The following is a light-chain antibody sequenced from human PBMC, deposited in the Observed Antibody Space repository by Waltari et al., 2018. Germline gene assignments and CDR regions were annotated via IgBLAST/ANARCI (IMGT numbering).Light chain of an antibody. CDR3: QQCNNSPPT. CDR2: DAS. Sequence: EIVLTQSTATLSLSPGEGPTLSCRASQSVSSQLVWYQQKRGQAPRLLIYDASNRATGIPARFSGSGSGTDFTLTISSLEPEDFAVYYCQQCNNSPPTFGQGTKVEIK. J-gene: IGKJ1*01. V-gene: IGKV3-11*01. CDR1: QSVSSQ.